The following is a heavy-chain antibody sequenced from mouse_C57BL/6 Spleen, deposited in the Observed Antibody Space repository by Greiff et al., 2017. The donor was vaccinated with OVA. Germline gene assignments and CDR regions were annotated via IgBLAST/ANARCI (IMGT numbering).Heavy chain of an antibody. CDR3: ARVGAHYGSSFDY. Sequence: QVHVKQSGAELVKPGASVKISCKASGYAFSSYWMNWVKQRPGKGLEWIGQIYPGDGDTNYNGKFKGKATLTADKSSSTAYMQLSSLTSEDSAVYFCARVGAHYGSSFDYWGQGTTLTVSS. CDR2: IYPGDGDT. CDR1: GYAFSSYW. J-gene: IGHJ2*01. D-gene: IGHD1-1*01. V-gene: IGHV1-80*01.